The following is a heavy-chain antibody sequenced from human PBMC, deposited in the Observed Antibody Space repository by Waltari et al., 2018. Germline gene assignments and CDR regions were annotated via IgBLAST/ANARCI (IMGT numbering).Heavy chain of an antibody. Sequence: QVQLVESGGGVVQPGKPMRLSCAASGFNFRSYGMHWVRQAPGKGLGWVGLISKDRSNKYYADSGKGRFTISRDKSKNTLCLQLDSLRAEDTALYFWAGSGSSAIYGGQGTRVTVSS. CDR3: AGSGSSAIY. D-gene: IGHD3-3*01. J-gene: IGHJ4*02. CDR1: GFNFRSYG. CDR2: ISKDRSNK. V-gene: IGHV3-30*03.